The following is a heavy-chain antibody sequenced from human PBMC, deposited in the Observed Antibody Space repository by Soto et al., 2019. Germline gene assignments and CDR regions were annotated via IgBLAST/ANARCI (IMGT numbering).Heavy chain of an antibody. CDR3: ARAYYDILTGSSGMDV. V-gene: IGHV3-30-3*01. D-gene: IGHD3-9*01. Sequence: GGSLRLSCAASGFTFRSYAMHWVRQATGKGLEWVAVISYDGSNKYYADSVKGRFTISRDNSKNTLYLQMNSLRAEDTAVYYCARAYYDILTGSSGMDVWGQGTTVTVSS. J-gene: IGHJ6*02. CDR2: ISYDGSNK. CDR1: GFTFRSYA.